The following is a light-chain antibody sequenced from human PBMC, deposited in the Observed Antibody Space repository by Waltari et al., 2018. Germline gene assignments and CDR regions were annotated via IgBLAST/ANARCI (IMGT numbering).Light chain of an antibody. CDR1: PGVSANS. CDR3: QQYGTPPHT. J-gene: IGKJ4*01. CDR2: GAS. Sequence: IVLTQSPGTLSLSPGARATLSCRASPGVSANSLAWYKQRPGQPPSLLIYGASSRATGVPDKISGSGSGTDFTLTISRLAPEDFAVYYCQQYGTPPHTFGGGTKLEI. V-gene: IGKV3-20*01.